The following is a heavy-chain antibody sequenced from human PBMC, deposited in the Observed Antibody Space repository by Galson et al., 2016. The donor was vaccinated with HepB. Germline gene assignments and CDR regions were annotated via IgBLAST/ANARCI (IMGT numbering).Heavy chain of an antibody. CDR2: IFSGDAT. CDR1: GFSVSGKY. Sequence: SLRLSCAASGFSVSGKYMRWARQAPGKGLEWVSAIFSGDATYYGDSVKGRFTISRDTSKNTLYLQMNNLKAEDTAIYYCEGYSDPFDIWGQGTMVTVSS. J-gene: IGHJ3*02. D-gene: IGHD3-22*01. CDR3: EGYSDPFDI. V-gene: IGHV3-53*01.